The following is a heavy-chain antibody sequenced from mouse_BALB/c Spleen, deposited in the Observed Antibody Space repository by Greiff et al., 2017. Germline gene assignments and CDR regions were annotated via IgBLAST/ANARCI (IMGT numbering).Heavy chain of an antibody. CDR3: ARKGDGNYPLAWFAY. V-gene: IGHV3-2*02. D-gene: IGHD2-1*01. CDR1: GYSITSDYA. J-gene: IGHJ3*01. Sequence: EVHLVESGPGLVKPSQSLSLTCTVTGYSITSDYAWNWIRQFPGNKLEWMGYISYSGSTSYNPSLKSRISITRDTSKNQFFLQLNSVTTEDTATYYCARKGDGNYPLAWFAYWGQGTLVTVSA. CDR2: ISYSGST.